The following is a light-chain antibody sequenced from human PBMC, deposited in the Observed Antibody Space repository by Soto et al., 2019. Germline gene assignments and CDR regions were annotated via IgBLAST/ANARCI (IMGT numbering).Light chain of an antibody. CDR3: QQRTVSAPV. V-gene: IGKV3-11*01. J-gene: IGKJ4*01. CDR2: DAS. CDR1: QSVGKF. Sequence: EVVLTQSPATLSLSPGERATLSCRASQSVGKFLVWYRQKPGQAPRLLLYDASNRAPGAPARFAGSGSVTHFNRPIRGLEAEDFAVYYSQQRTVSAPVFCGGTPVEIQ.